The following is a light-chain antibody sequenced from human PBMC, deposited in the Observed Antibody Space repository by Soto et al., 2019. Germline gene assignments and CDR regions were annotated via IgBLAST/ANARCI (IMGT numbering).Light chain of an antibody. CDR1: QDISSW. V-gene: IGKV1-12*01. CDR2: AAS. Sequence: DIHMTQSPSSVSASVGDSVIITCRASQDISSWVAWYQQKPGKAPKLLISAASSLESGVPRRLSGSGSGTDFTLIISSLQPEDFATYFCQQGDSFPFTFGGGTKVEIK. CDR3: QQGDSFPFT. J-gene: IGKJ4*01.